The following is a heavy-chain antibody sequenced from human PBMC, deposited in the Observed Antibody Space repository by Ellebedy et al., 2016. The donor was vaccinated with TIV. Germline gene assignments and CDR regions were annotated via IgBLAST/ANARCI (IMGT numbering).Heavy chain of an antibody. D-gene: IGHD1-14*01. CDR3: ARVQPLLSGIDY. Sequence: AASVKVSCKASGYPFGSYYIHWVRQAPGKELGWMGAINPSDGTTSYAQKFQGRVTVTRDTSTSTVNIELNSLGSEDTAVYYCARVQPLLSGIDYWGQGTLVTVSS. CDR2: INPSDGTT. CDR1: GYPFGSYY. V-gene: IGHV1-46*01. J-gene: IGHJ4*02.